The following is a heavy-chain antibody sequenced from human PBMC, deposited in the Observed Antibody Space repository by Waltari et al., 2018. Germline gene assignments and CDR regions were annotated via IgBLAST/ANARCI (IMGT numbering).Heavy chain of an antibody. CDR3: ARLEDCTGPGGNCYSGDVFALDV. CDR2: INHAPNR. D-gene: IGHD2-8*02. J-gene: IGHJ6*02. V-gene: IGHV4-34*01. Sequence: QVHLQQWGAGALQPLDTLSLTCAVFGGPLRGYYCGWIRQPPGKGLEWIGEINHAPNRNYNPTLKSRVTMSVDTSKNQFSLKLSSVTAADTGIYYCARLEDCTGPGGNCYSGDVFALDVWGQGTMVTVSS. CDR1: GGPLRGYY.